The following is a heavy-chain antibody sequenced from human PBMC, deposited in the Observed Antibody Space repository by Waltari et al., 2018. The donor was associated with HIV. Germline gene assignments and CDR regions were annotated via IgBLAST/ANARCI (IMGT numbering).Heavy chain of an antibody. Sequence: QVHLVQSGAELRKPGASVTVSCKAYGYTFTNYGITWVRQAPGQGLEWMGWISGYNGDTKYAQKVRGRVTMTTDTSTSTAYLEMGSLRFDDTAVYYCARDHYYGSSGYYSDYWGQGTLVTVSS. V-gene: IGHV1-18*01. J-gene: IGHJ4*02. CDR2: ISGYNGDT. CDR3: ARDHYYGSSGYYSDY. D-gene: IGHD3-22*01. CDR1: GYTFTNYG.